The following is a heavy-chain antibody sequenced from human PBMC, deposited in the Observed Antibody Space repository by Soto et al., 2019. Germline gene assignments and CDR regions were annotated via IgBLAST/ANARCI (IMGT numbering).Heavy chain of an antibody. J-gene: IGHJ4*02. D-gene: IGHD3-10*01. CDR2: MTPISGDT. CDR1: GYTFTNYD. Sequence: QVQLVQSGAEVKKPGASVKVSCKASGYTFTNYDIYWVRQATGQGLEWVGWMTPISGDTGYAQNFQGRVTMTRDTPRSTAYLELSSLTSEDTAVYYCARNLYNTGSFDHWGQGTLVTVSS. CDR3: ARNLYNTGSFDH. V-gene: IGHV1-8*02.